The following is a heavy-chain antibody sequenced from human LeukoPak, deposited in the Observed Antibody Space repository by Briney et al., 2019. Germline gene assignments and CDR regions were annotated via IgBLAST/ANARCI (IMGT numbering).Heavy chain of an antibody. Sequence: SETLSLTCTVSGGSISSYYWSWIRQPAGKGLEWIGRIYTSGSTNYNPSLKSRVTMSVDTSKNQFSLKLSSVTAADTAVYYCARGPRGYCSSTSCYTTFPFDPWGQGTLVTVSS. CDR3: ARGPRGYCSSTSCYTTFPFDP. V-gene: IGHV4-4*07. D-gene: IGHD2-2*02. CDR2: IYTSGST. CDR1: GGSISSYY. J-gene: IGHJ5*02.